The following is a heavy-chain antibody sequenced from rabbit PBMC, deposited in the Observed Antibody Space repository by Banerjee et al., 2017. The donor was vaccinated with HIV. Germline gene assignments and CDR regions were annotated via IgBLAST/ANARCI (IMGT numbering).Heavy chain of an antibody. CDR3: ARGDGAYAGYDGL. V-gene: IGHV1S7*01. CDR2: ISSGGTT. CDR1: GFDFSSYS. D-gene: IGHD7-1*01. Sequence: QSLEESGGDLVKPGGSLKLSCKASGFDFSSYSMSWVRQAPGKGLEWIGWISSGGTTWFASWVNGRFTISSDNAQNTVDLQMNSLTAADTATYFCARGDGAYAGYDGLWGPGTLVTVS. J-gene: IGHJ6*01.